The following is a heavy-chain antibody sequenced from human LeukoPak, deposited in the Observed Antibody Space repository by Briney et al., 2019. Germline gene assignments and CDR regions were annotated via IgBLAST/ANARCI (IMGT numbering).Heavy chain of an antibody. CDR2: INPNSGGT. Sequence: ASVKVSCKASGYTFTGYYMHWVRQAPGQGLGWMGWINPNSGGTNYAQKFQGRVTMTRDTSISTAYMELSRLRSDDTAVYYCARGPLIAARPGAFDIWGQGTMVTVSS. CDR3: ARGPLIAARPGAFDI. CDR1: GYTFTGYY. J-gene: IGHJ3*02. V-gene: IGHV1-2*02. D-gene: IGHD6-6*01.